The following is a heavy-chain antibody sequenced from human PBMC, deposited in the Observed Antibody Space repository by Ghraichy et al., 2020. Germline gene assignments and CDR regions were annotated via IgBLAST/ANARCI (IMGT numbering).Heavy chain of an antibody. CDR3: ARDRTMVRGVIDY. J-gene: IGHJ4*02. V-gene: IGHV4-4*07. Sequence: GSLRLSCTVSGGSISSYYWSWIRQPAGKGLEWIGRIYTSGSTNYNPSLKSRVTMSVDTSKNQFSLKLSSVTAADTAVYYCARDRTMVRGVIDYWGQGTLVTVSS. CDR1: GGSISSYY. D-gene: IGHD3-10*01. CDR2: IYTSGST.